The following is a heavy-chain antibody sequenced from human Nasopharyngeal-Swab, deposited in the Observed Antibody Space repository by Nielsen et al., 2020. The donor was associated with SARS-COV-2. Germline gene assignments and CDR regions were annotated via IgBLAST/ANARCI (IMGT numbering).Heavy chain of an antibody. J-gene: IGHJ6*02. CDR3: AKDLPKQQLAQYYYYGMDV. Sequence: GESLKISCAASGFTFSSYAMSWVRQAPGKGLEWVSAISGSGGSTYYADSVKGRFTISRDNSKNTLYLQMNNLRAEDTAVYYCAKDLPKQQLAQYYYYGMDVWGQGTTVTVSS. V-gene: IGHV3-23*01. D-gene: IGHD6-13*01. CDR2: ISGSGGST. CDR1: GFTFSSYA.